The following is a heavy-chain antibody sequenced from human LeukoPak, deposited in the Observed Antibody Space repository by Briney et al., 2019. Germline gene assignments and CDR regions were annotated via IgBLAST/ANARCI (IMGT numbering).Heavy chain of an antibody. CDR3: ARELMVRGVILGYDY. CDR2: INYRGST. D-gene: IGHD3-10*01. J-gene: IGHJ4*02. Sequence: SETLSLTCGVYGGSFSGYYWSWIRQPPGKGLEWIGEINYRGSTYYNPSLKSRVTISVDTSKNQFSLKLSSVTAADTAVYYCARELMVRGVILGYDYWGQGTLVTVSS. V-gene: IGHV4-34*01. CDR1: GGSFSGYY.